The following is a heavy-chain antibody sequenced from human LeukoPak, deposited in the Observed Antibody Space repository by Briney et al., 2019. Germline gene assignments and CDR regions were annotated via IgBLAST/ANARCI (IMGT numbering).Heavy chain of an antibody. CDR2: ISNDGSNK. J-gene: IGHJ6*03. CDR1: GFTFSSYA. Sequence: GGSVRLLCAPSGFTFSSYAMQWARQAPGKGREWQAVISNDGSNKYYGHSEKGRFTISRDNSKNTLYLQMNSLRAEGTAVYYCARDLRPTNYYDSSGYYYYYYYMDVWGKGTTVTVSS. CDR3: ARDLRPTNYYDSSGYYYYYYYMDV. D-gene: IGHD3-22*01. V-gene: IGHV3-30*04.